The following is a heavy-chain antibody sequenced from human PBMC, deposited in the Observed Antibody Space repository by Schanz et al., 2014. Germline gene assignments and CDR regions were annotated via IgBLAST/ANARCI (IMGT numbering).Heavy chain of an antibody. CDR3: ARGVRSDY. D-gene: IGHD3-3*01. J-gene: IGHJ4*02. V-gene: IGHV3-21*01. Sequence: EVQLVESGGGLVKPGESLRLSCAASGFIFSAYTMNWVRQAPGKGLEWVSSISSGGRNSSYADSLKGRFPSSRDNARNSLYLQMNSLTAEDTAVYYCARGVRSDYWGQGTLVTVSS. CDR1: GFIFSAYT. CDR2: ISSGGRNS.